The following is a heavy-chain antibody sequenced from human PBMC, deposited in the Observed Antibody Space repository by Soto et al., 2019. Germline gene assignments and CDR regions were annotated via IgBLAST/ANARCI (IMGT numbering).Heavy chain of an antibody. Sequence: GGALRLSCAASGFTFISYWMHWVRQAPGKGLVWVSRINSDGSSTSYAASVKGRFTISRDNAKNTLYLQMNSLRAEDTAVYYCARVKAVAGTGAFDIWGQGTMVTVSS. J-gene: IGHJ3*02. CDR2: INSDGSST. CDR3: ARVKAVAGTGAFDI. V-gene: IGHV3-74*01. D-gene: IGHD6-19*01. CDR1: GFTFISYW.